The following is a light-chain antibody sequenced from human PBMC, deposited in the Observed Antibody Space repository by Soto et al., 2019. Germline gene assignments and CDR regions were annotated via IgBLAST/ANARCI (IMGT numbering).Light chain of an antibody. Sequence: EIVMTQSPATLSVSPGERATLSCRASQSVSKNLAWYQQKLGQAPRLLIFGASTRATDIPVRFSGSGSGTEFTLTISSLQSEDFAVYHCQQYNNWPRTFGQGTKLEIK. CDR2: GAS. CDR1: QSVSKN. CDR3: QQYNNWPRT. V-gene: IGKV3-15*01. J-gene: IGKJ2*01.